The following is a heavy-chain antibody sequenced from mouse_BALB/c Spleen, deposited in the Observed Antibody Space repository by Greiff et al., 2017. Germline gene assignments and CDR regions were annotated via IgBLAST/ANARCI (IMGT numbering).Heavy chain of an antibody. V-gene: IGHV3-2*02. D-gene: IGHD1-1*01. CDR1: GYSITSDYA. J-gene: IGHJ1*01. Sequence: EVKLMESGPGLVKPSQSLSLTCTVTGYSITSDYAWNWIRQFPGNKLEWMGYISYSGSTSYNPSLKSRISITRDTSKNQFFLQLNSVTTEDTATYYCARGDYYGRSWYFDVWGAGTTVTVSS. CDR2: ISYSGST. CDR3: ARGDYYGRSWYFDV.